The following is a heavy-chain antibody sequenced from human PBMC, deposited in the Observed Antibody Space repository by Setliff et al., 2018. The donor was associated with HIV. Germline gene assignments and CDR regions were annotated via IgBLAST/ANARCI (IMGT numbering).Heavy chain of an antibody. CDR1: GFTFSSYG. D-gene: IGHD3-16*01. V-gene: IGHV3-23*01. CDR3: AESAFGGVSPFDY. Sequence: GGSLRLSCAASGFTFSSYGMSWVRQAPGRGLEWVSAISDSGDNTNYADSVKGRFTISRDDSKNTLYVQMTSVRAEDTAVYYCAESAFGGVSPFDYWGQGTLVTVSS. J-gene: IGHJ4*02. CDR2: ISDSGDNT.